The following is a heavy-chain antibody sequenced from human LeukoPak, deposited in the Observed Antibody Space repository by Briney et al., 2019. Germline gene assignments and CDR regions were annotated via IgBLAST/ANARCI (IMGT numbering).Heavy chain of an antibody. D-gene: IGHD3-3*01. J-gene: IGHJ4*02. CDR2: ISSSSSYI. V-gene: IGHV3-21*01. CDR3: ARVEGGPYYDFWSGYYYFDY. Sequence: GGSLRLSCAASGFTFSSYSMNWVRQAPGKGLEWVSSISSSSSYIYYADSVKGRFTISRDNAKNSLYLQMNSLRAEDTAVYYCARVEGGPYYDFWSGYYYFDYWGQGTLVTVSS. CDR1: GFTFSSYS.